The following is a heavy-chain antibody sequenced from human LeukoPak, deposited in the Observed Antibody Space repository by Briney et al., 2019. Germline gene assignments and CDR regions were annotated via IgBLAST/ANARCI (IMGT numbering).Heavy chain of an antibody. CDR1: GYTLTELS. CDR3: ATVRITLPTTVTGGVNWFDP. Sequence: ASVKVSCKVSGYTLTELSMHWVRQAPGKGLEWMGGFDPEDGETIYAQKFQGRVTVTEDTSTDTAYMELSSLRSEDTAVYYCATVRITLPTTVTGGVNWFDPWGQGTLVTVSS. J-gene: IGHJ5*02. V-gene: IGHV1-24*01. CDR2: FDPEDGET. D-gene: IGHD4-17*01.